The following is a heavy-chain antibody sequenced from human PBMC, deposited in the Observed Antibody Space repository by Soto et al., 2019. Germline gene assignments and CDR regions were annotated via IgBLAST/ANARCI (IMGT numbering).Heavy chain of an antibody. J-gene: IGHJ5*02. Sequence: EAQLVESGGDLVQPGGSLKLSCAASGFVFSGSDIHWVRQASGKGLEWIARIRGKAANYATIYAASVKCRFIISRVEPKNTGYLEMTKLDTEGTGDYYWASLQRRGTPRGQVTLVTV. CDR2: IRGKAANYAT. D-gene: IGHD6-25*01. V-gene: IGHV3-73*02. CDR3: ASLQRRGTP. CDR1: GFVFSGSD.